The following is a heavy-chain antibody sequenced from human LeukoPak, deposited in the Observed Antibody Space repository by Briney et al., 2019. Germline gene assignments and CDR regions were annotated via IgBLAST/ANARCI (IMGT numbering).Heavy chain of an antibody. Sequence: GRSLRLSCAASGFTFSSYGMHWVRQAPGKGLEWVAVISYDGSNKYYADSVKGRFTISRDNSKNTLYLQMNSLRAEDTAVYYCATLPGYFDYWGQGTLVTVSS. V-gene: IGHV3-30*03. CDR3: ATLPGYFDY. CDR1: GFTFSSYG. J-gene: IGHJ4*02. CDR2: ISYDGSNK.